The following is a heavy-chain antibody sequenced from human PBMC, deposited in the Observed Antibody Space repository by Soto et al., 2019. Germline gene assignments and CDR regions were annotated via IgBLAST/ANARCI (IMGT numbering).Heavy chain of an antibody. CDR1: GGSISSYY. J-gene: IGHJ5*02. Sequence: QVQLQESGPGLVKPSETLSLTCTVSGGSISSYYWSWIRQPPGKGLEWIGYIYYSGSTNYNPSLKSRVTISVDTSKNQFSLKLSSVTAADTAVYYCARGSTTVTRRGWFDPWGQGTLVTVSS. V-gene: IGHV4-59*01. CDR3: ARGSTTVTRRGWFDP. D-gene: IGHD4-17*01. CDR2: IYYSGST.